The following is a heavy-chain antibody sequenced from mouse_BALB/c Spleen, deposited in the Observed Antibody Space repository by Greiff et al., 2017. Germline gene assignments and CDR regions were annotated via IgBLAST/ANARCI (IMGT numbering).Heavy chain of an antibody. CDR1: GFSLTGYG. CDR2: IWGDGST. CDR3: ARADDAYYAMDY. J-gene: IGHJ4*01. Sequence: QVQLKESGPGLVAPSQSLSITCTVSGFSLTGYGVNWVRQPPGKGLEWLGMIWGDGSTDYNSALKSRLSISKDNSKSQVFLEMNSLQTDDTARYYCARADDAYYAMDYWGQGTSVTVSS. V-gene: IGHV2-6-7*01.